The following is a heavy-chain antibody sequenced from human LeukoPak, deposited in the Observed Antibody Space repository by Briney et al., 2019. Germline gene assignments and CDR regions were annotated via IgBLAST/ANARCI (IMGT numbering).Heavy chain of an antibody. V-gene: IGHV3-53*01. J-gene: IGHJ4*02. Sequence: GRPLRLSCAASGFTVITNDMTWVRQAPGKGLEWVSVLYSDGNTKYADSVQGRFTISRDNSKNTLYLEMNSLSPDDTAVYYCAKAGLLVGTTNENFDYWGQGTLVTVSS. CDR1: GFTVITND. CDR2: LYSDGNT. D-gene: IGHD1-26*01. CDR3: AKAGLLVGTTNENFDY.